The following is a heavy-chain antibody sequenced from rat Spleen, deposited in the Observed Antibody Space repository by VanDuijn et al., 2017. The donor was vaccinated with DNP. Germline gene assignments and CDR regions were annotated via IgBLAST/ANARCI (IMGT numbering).Heavy chain of an antibody. CDR2: INKESSTI. CDR3: ARGPNYGGYSDFFDY. V-gene: IGHV4-2*01. D-gene: IGHD1-11*01. Sequence: EVKLVESGGGLVQPGRSLKLSCAASGFNFNDYWMGWVRQAPGKGLEWIGEINKESSTINYTPSLKERFTISRDNAQNSLYLQMNTLGSEDTALYYCARGPNYGGYSDFFDYWGQGVVVTVSS. J-gene: IGHJ2*01. CDR1: GFNFNDYW.